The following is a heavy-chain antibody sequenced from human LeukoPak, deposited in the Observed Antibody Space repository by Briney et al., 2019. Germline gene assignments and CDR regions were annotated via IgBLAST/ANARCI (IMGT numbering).Heavy chain of an antibody. CDR1: KFTFNDYA. CDR2: IGWNSDNI. V-gene: IGHV3-9*01. CDR3: AKDISSDYDDGGWFDP. D-gene: IGHD5-12*01. Sequence: GGSLRLSRAASKFTFNDYAMHWLRQAPGKGLEWVSGIGWNSDNIGYADSVRGRFTISRDNAKNSLYLQMNSLKTEDTAVYFCAKDISSDYDDGGWFDPWGQGTLVAVSS. J-gene: IGHJ5*02.